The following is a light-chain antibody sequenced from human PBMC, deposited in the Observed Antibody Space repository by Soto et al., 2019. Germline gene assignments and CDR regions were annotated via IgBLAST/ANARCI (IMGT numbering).Light chain of an antibody. CDR1: QSVSNN. CDR2: GAA. Sequence: EVVLTQSPATLSLSPGERATLSCRVSQSVSNNYLAWYQQKPGQAPRLLIYGAATRATGIPARFSGSGSGTEFSRTFSRVRSEEYAVYYCQQYSNLARRVGGGTKVDIK. V-gene: IGKV3-15*01. J-gene: IGKJ4*01. CDR3: QQYSNLARR.